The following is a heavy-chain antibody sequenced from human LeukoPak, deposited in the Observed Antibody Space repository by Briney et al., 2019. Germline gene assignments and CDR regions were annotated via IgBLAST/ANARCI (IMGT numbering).Heavy chain of an antibody. CDR2: ISSSSSYT. J-gene: IGHJ4*02. CDR3: ATTPGSKHGPDY. V-gene: IGHV3-11*06. CDR1: GFTFSDYY. D-gene: IGHD2-21*01. Sequence: GGSLRLSCAASGFTFSDYYMSWIRQAPGKGLEWVSYISSSSSYTNYADSVKGRFTISRDNAKNSLYLQMNSLRAEDTAVYCCATTPGSKHGPDYWGQGTLVTVSS.